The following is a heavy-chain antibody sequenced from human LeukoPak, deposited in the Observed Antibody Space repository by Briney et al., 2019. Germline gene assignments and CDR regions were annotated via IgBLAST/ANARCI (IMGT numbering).Heavy chain of an antibody. Sequence: ASVKVSCKASGYSFTSYALHWVRQAPGQRLEWMGWINAGNGNTEYSQRFLDGVTITRDTSASTAYMELSSLRSEDTAVYYCAREVSGLDYWGQGTLVTVSS. CDR3: AREVSGLDY. CDR1: GYSFTSYA. J-gene: IGHJ4*02. CDR2: INAGNGNT. V-gene: IGHV1-3*01. D-gene: IGHD6-25*01.